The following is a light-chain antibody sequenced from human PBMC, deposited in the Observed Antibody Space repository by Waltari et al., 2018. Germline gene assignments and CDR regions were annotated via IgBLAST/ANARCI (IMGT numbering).Light chain of an antibody. Sequence: DIQMTQSPPSLSAFLGDRVTITCRASQSVSSFLNWYQRKPGKAPKPLVYGASNIQTAVPSRFSAFGSGTEFTLTISALQSEDFATYFCQQTSSTPYTFGQGT. J-gene: IGKJ2*01. V-gene: IGKV1-39*01. CDR2: GAS. CDR3: QQTSSTPYT. CDR1: QSVSSF.